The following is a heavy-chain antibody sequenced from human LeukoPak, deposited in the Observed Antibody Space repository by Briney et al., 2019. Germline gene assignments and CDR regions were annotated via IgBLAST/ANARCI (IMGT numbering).Heavy chain of an antibody. CDR1: GFTFSDYG. CDR2: IWYDGTNK. V-gene: IGHV3-33*01. CDR3: ARGRRYYDSYGYYHDY. D-gene: IGHD3-22*01. Sequence: GGSLRLSCAASGFTFSDYGMHWVRQAPGKGLEWVAVIWYDGTNKYYADSVEGRFTISRDNSKNTLYLQMNSLRAEDTAVYYCARGRRYYDSYGYYHDYWGQGTLVTVSS. J-gene: IGHJ4*02.